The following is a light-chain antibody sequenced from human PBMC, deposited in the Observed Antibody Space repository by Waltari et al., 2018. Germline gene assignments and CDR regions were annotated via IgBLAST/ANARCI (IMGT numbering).Light chain of an antibody. CDR3: QAGDSSNVV. CDR2: QDN. CDR1: KLGDKY. V-gene: IGLV3-1*01. J-gene: IGLJ2*01. Sequence: SYELTQPPSVSVSPGQTATIPCSGEKLGDKYISLYQKRPGQPPVVVIYQDNKRPSGLPEGFTGSNSGDTATLTISGTQALDEADYYCQAGDSSNVVFGGGTKLTVL.